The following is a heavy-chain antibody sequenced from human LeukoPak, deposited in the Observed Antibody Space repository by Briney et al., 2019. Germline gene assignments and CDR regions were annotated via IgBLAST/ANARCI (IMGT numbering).Heavy chain of an antibody. CDR2: VYHSGTT. CDR3: ASVVVRGFDP. D-gene: IGHD3-10*02. CDR1: GTSITSGYY. J-gene: IGHJ5*02. V-gene: IGHV4-38-2*01. Sequence: SETLSLTCDVSGTSITSGYYWVWIRQPPGKGLEWIASVYHSGTTYYNPSLKSRVTISINTSKNQFSLRMTSLTAADTAVYYCASVVVRGFDPWGQGIRVTVS.